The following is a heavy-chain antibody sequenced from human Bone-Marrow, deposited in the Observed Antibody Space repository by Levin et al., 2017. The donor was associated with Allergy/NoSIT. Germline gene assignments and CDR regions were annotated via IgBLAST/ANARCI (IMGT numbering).Heavy chain of an antibody. CDR2: ISYDGSNK. Sequence: PGGSLRLSCAASGFTFSSYGMHWVRQAPGKGLEWVAVISYDGSNKYYADSVKGRFTISRDNSKNTLYLQMNSLRAEDTAVYYCAKAERDGYNIVYWGQGTLVTVSS. D-gene: IGHD5-24*01. CDR3: AKAERDGYNIVY. CDR1: GFTFSSYG. J-gene: IGHJ4*02. V-gene: IGHV3-30*18.